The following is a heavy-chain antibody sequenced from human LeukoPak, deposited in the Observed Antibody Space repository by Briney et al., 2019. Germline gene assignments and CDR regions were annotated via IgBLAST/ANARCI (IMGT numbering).Heavy chain of an antibody. D-gene: IGHD1-26*01. Sequence: GGSLRLSCAASGFTVSSNYMSRVRQAPGKGLEWVSVIYSGGSTYYADSVKGRFTISRDNSKNTLYLQMNSLRAEDTAVYYCARDERWELPGTWGQGTLVTVSS. CDR2: IYSGGST. J-gene: IGHJ4*02. CDR1: GFTVSSNY. CDR3: ARDERWELPGT. V-gene: IGHV3-53*01.